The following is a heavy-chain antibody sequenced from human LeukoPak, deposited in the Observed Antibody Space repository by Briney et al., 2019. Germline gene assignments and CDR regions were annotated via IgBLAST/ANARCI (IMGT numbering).Heavy chain of an antibody. Sequence: GWSLRLSCAASGFTFSSSWMHWVRQAPGEGLVWVSRIDSDDGTTTYADSVKGRFTISRDNAKNTLYLQMNSLRAEDTAVYYCAKDPHCSSTSCLDYYGMDVWGQGTTVTVSS. V-gene: IGHV3-74*01. D-gene: IGHD2-2*01. J-gene: IGHJ6*02. CDR2: IDSDDGTT. CDR1: GFTFSSSW. CDR3: AKDPHCSSTSCLDYYGMDV.